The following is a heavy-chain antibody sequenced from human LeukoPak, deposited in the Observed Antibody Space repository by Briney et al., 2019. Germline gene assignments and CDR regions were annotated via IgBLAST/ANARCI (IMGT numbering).Heavy chain of an antibody. CDR1: GFTFSSYG. CDR3: AKSHSLGNDAFDI. CDR2: IRYDGSNK. J-gene: IGHJ3*02. Sequence: TGGSLRLSCAASGFTFSSYGMHCVRQAPGKGLEWVAFIRYDGSNKYYADSVKGRFTISRNNYKNTLYLQMNSLRAEDTAVYYCAKSHSLGNDAFDIWGQGTMVTVSS. V-gene: IGHV3-30*02.